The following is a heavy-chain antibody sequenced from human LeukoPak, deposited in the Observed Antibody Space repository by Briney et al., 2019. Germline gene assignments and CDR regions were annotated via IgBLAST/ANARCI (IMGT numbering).Heavy chain of an antibody. CDR2: IRYDGSNK. CDR3: AKSGGYSNYEDYFQY. CDR1: GFTFSSYG. D-gene: IGHD4-11*01. V-gene: IGHV3-30*02. J-gene: IGHJ1*01. Sequence: GGSLRLSCAASGFTFSSYGMHWVHQAPGKGLEWVAFIRYDGSNKYYADSVKGRFTISRDNSKNTLYLQMNSLRAEDTAVYCCAKSGGYSNYEDYFQYWGQGTLVTVSS.